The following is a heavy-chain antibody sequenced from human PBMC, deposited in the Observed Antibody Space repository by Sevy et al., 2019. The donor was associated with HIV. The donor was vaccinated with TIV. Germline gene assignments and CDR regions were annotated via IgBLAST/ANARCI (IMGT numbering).Heavy chain of an antibody. V-gene: IGHV4-59*01. CDR1: GGSISSYY. Sequence: SETLSLTCTVSGGSISSYYWSWIRQPPGKGLEWIGYIYYSGSTNYNPSLKSRVTISVDTSKNQFSLKLSSVTAADTAMYYCARERKLVPATVAYYYYYYMDVWGKGTTVTVSS. D-gene: IGHD6-6*01. J-gene: IGHJ6*03. CDR3: ARERKLVPATVAYYYYYYMDV. CDR2: IYYSGST.